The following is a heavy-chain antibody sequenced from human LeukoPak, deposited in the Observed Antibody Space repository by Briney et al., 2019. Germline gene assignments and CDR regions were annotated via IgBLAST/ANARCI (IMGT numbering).Heavy chain of an antibody. CDR3: AREGYSSGWPKFQH. V-gene: IGHV4-61*01. CDR1: GGSVSSGSYY. Sequence: PSETLSLTCTVSGGSVSSGSYYWSWIRQPPGKGLEWIGYIYYSGSTNYNPSPKSRVTISVDTSKNQFSLKLSSVTAADTAVYYCAREGYSSGWPKFQHWGQGTLVTVSS. D-gene: IGHD6-19*01. J-gene: IGHJ1*01. CDR2: IYYSGST.